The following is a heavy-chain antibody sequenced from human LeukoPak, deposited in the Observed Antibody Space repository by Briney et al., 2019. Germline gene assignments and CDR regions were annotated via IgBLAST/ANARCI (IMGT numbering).Heavy chain of an antibody. D-gene: IGHD3-10*01. V-gene: IGHV3-23*01. Sequence: GGSLRLSCAASGFTFSSYAMSWVRQAPGKGLEWVSAISGSGGSTYYADSVKGRFTISRDNSKNTLYLQMNSLRAEDTAVYYCAKVITRTLGRGVPPSDYWGRGTLVTVSS. CDR2: ISGSGGST. CDR1: GFTFSSYA. J-gene: IGHJ4*02. CDR3: AKVITRTLGRGVPPSDY.